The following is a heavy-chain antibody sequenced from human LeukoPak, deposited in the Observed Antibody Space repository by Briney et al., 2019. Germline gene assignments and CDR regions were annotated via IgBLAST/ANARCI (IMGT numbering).Heavy chain of an antibody. J-gene: IGHJ4*02. CDR1: GFTFSSYG. D-gene: IGHD3-10*01. CDR2: ISYDGSNK. Sequence: GGSLRLSCAASGFTFSSYGMHWVRQAPGKGLEWVAVISYDGSNKYYADSVKGRFTISRDNSKNTLYLQMNSLRAEDTAVYYCAKDNVGRLPLGYWGQGTLVTVSS. CDR3: AKDNVGRLPLGY. V-gene: IGHV3-30*18.